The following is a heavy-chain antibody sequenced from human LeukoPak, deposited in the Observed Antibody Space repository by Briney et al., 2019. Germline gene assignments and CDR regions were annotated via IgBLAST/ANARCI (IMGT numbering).Heavy chain of an antibody. J-gene: IGHJ6*03. V-gene: IGHV4-59*12. D-gene: IGHD3-10*01. Sequence: SETLSLTCTVSDDSITIYYWTWIRQPPGKGLEWIGYIDHTGITNYNPSLNSRVTISVDTSKNQFSLKLSSVTAADTAVYYCARGSQTMVRGVRTNYYYYMDVWGKGTTVTVSS. CDR3: ARGSQTMVRGVRTNYYYYMDV. CDR2: IDHTGIT. CDR1: DDSITIYY.